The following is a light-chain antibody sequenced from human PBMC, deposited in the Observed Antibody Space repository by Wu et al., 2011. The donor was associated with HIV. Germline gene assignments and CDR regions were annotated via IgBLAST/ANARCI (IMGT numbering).Light chain of an antibody. V-gene: IGKV3-20*01. J-gene: IGKJ2*01. CDR1: QRVSSNY. Sequence: IVLTQSPGTLSLSPGERATLSCRASQRVSSNYLAWYQQKFGQAPRLLIYGASSRATGIPDRFSGSGSGTDFTLTISRLEPEDFAVYYCQQYGSSPYTFGQGTKLEI. CDR2: GAS. CDR3: QQYGSSPYT.